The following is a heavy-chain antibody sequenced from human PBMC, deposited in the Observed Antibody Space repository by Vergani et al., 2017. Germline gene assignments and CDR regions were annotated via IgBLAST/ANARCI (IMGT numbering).Heavy chain of an antibody. Sequence: VQLLESGGSLKQPGGSLRLSCAASGITFSKFGMHWIRQAPGKGLEWLAYIGKDGINTRYRDAVKGRFTVSRDNSKDILYLQMDSLRSEDTALYYFAKYLRDATDGLPDSWGPGTLVIVSS. V-gene: IGHV3-30*02. CDR3: AKYLRDATDGLPDS. J-gene: IGHJ4*02. CDR2: IGKDGINT. CDR1: GITFSKFG. D-gene: IGHD2-21*02.